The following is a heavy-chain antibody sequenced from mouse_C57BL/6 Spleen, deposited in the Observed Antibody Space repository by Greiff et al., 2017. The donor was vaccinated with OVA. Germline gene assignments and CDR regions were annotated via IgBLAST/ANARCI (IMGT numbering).Heavy chain of an antibody. CDR2: IDPNSGGT. D-gene: IGHD2-12*01. V-gene: IGHV1-72*01. J-gene: IGHJ2*01. CDR1: GYTFTSYW. CDR3: ARGTYYSSFDY. Sequence: VQLQQSGAELVKPGASVKLSCKASGYTFTSYWMHWVKQRPGRGPEWIGRIDPNSGGTKYNEKFKSKATLTVDKPSSTAYMQLSSLTSEDSAVYYCARGTYYSSFDYWGQGTTLTVSS.